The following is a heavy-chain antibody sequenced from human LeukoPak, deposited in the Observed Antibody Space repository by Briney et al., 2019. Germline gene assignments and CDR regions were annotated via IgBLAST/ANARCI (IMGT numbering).Heavy chain of an antibody. CDR3: ARDSYAEHGDSGDY. D-gene: IGHD4-17*01. CDR1: GFTFTSYT. Sequence: GGSLRLSCAASGFTFTSYTMNWVRQAPGKGLEWVSSISSSSFYIYYADSVKGRFSISRDNAKNSLYLQMNSLRADDTAVYYCARDSYAEHGDSGDYWGQGTLVTVSS. J-gene: IGHJ4*02. V-gene: IGHV3-21*01. CDR2: ISSSSFYI.